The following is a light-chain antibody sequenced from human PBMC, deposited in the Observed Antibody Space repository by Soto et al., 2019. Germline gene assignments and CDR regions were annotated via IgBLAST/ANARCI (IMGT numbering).Light chain of an antibody. V-gene: IGKV3-15*01. J-gene: IGKJ1*01. Sequence: EIVMTQSPATLSISPGERATLSCRASQTVNSNLAWYQQKPGQAPRLLIFGASTRATGIPARFSGSGSGTDFTLTITSLQSEDFAVCYCQQYHNWPPWTFGQGTKVDIK. CDR2: GAS. CDR1: QTVNSN. CDR3: QQYHNWPPWT.